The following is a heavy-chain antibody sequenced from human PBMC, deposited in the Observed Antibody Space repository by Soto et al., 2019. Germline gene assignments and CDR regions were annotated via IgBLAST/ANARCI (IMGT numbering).Heavy chain of an antibody. CDR1: GGSFSGYY. Sequence: SETLSLTCAVYGGSFSGYYWSWIRQPPGKGLEWIGEINHSGSTNYNPSLKSRVTISVDTSKNQFSLKLSSVTAADTAVYYCARQPYYYDSSGYSFDYWGQGTLVTVSS. V-gene: IGHV4-34*01. CDR2: INHSGST. J-gene: IGHJ4*02. CDR3: ARQPYYYDSSGYSFDY. D-gene: IGHD3-22*01.